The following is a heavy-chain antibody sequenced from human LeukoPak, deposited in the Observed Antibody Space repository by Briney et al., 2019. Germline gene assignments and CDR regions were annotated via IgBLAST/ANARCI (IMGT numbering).Heavy chain of an antibody. Sequence: SETLSLTCTVSGGSISSYYWSWIRQPPGKGLEWIGYIYYTGSTNYNPSLKSRVTISVDTSKNQFSLKLSSVTAADTALYYCARRADFWSGEFDYWGQGTLVTVSS. CDR2: IYYTGST. J-gene: IGHJ4*02. V-gene: IGHV4-59*08. D-gene: IGHD3-3*01. CDR1: GGSISSYY. CDR3: ARRADFWSGEFDY.